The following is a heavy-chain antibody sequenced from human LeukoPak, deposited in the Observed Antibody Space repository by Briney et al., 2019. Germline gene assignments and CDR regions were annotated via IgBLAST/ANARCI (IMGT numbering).Heavy chain of an antibody. Sequence: PGGSLRLSCAASGSTFSSYGMHWVRQAPGKGLEWVAVIWCDGSNKYYADSVRGRFTISRDNSKNTLYLQMNSLRAEDTAVYYCAATPPYGSGSYYNYWGQGTLVTVSS. CDR1: GSTFSSYG. D-gene: IGHD3-10*01. V-gene: IGHV3-33*01. CDR2: IWCDGSNK. J-gene: IGHJ4*02. CDR3: AATPPYGSGSYYNY.